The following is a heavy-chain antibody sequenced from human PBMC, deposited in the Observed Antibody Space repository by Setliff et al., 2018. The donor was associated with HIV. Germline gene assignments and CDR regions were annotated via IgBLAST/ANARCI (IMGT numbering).Heavy chain of an antibody. CDR3: GRGVLYGLSEY. CDR2: VIPVFGEP. CDR1: GDIPRHYG. J-gene: IGHJ4*02. D-gene: IGHD3-10*01. Sequence: SVKVSCKASGDIPRHYGFTWVRQAPGQGLEWVGSVIPVFGEPHYAQRFQGRVTITAYRSSNTAYMEIMSLRSDDTATYYCGRGVLYGLSEYWGPGSLVTVSS. V-gene: IGHV1-69*13.